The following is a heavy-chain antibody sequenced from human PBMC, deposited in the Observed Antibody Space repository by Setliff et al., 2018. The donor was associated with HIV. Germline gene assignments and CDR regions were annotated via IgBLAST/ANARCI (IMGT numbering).Heavy chain of an antibody. D-gene: IGHD3-10*01. V-gene: IGHV1-8*01. Sequence: EASVKVSCKPSGHTFTNYDIHWMRRATGQGLEWMGRMNPNSGVSGYALKFHDRVTMTRDTSITTAYMELSSLTSEDTAVYYCARGKGVGGVIITGGLDVWGQGTTVTVSS. CDR2: MNPNSGVS. CDR1: GHTFTNYD. CDR3: ARGKGVGGVIITGGLDV. J-gene: IGHJ6*02.